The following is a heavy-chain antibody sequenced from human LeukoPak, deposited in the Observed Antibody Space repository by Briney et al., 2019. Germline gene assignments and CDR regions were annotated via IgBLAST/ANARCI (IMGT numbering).Heavy chain of an antibody. CDR2: ISWNSGSI. V-gene: IGHV3-9*01. J-gene: IGHJ4*02. CDR3: ARAKYNWNDLFDY. D-gene: IGHD1-1*01. Sequence: GGSLRLSCAASGFTFDDYAMHWVRQAPGKGLEWVSGISWNSGSIGYADSVKGRFTISRDNAKNSLYLQMNSLRAEDTAVYYCARAKYNWNDLFDYWGQGTLVTVSS. CDR1: GFTFDDYA.